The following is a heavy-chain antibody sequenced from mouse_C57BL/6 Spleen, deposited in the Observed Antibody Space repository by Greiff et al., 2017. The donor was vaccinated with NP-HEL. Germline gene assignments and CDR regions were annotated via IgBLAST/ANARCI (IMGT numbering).Heavy chain of an antibody. CDR2: ISDGGSYT. CDR1: GFTFSSYA. V-gene: IGHV5-4*01. CDR3: ARDSYGNSDWYFDV. J-gene: IGHJ1*03. Sequence: EVMLVESGGGLVKPGGSLKLSCAASGFTFSSYAMSWVRQTPEKRLEWVATISDGGSYTYYPDNVKGRFTISRDNAKNNLYLQMSHMKSEDTAMYNCARDSYGNSDWYFDVWGTGTTVTVSS. D-gene: IGHD1-1*01.